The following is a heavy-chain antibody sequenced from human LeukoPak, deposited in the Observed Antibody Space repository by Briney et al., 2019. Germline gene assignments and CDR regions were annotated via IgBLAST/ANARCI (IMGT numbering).Heavy chain of an antibody. J-gene: IGHJ5*02. D-gene: IGHD3-16*02. CDR2: MNPNSGNT. CDR1: GYTFTSYD. Sequence: ASVKVSCKASGYTFTSYDINWVRQATGQGLEWMGCMNPNSGNTGSAQRFQGRITMTRDTSISTADMELSSPRSEDTAVYYCARGPLVRLPSSFDPWGQGTLVTVSS. V-gene: IGHV1-8*01. CDR3: ARGPLVRLPSSFDP.